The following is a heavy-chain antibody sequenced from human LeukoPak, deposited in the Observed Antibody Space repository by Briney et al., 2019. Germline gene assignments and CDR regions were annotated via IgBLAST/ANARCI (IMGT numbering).Heavy chain of an antibody. D-gene: IGHD3-22*01. V-gene: IGHV3-23*01. CDR3: ANQIVVVRYRAFDI. CDR1: GFTFSSYA. CDR2: ISGSGSST. J-gene: IGHJ3*02. Sequence: PGGSLRLSCAASGFTFSSYAMSWVRQAPGKGLEWVSAISGSGSSTYYADSVKGRITISRDNSKNTLYLQMNSLRAEDTAVYYCANQIVVVRYRAFDIWGQGTMVTVSS.